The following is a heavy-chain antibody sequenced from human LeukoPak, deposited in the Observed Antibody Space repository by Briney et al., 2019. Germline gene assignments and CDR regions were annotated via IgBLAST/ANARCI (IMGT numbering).Heavy chain of an antibody. D-gene: IGHD3-3*01. J-gene: IGHJ4*02. CDR2: IKHDGSEK. Sequence: GGSLRLSCAASGFTFSSYAMSWVRQAPGKGLEWVASIKHDGSEKYYVDSVRGRFTISRDNTKNLLYLQMSSLRAEDTAVYYCATDRGWRTSGYYLYYFEYWGQGTLVTFSS. CDR1: GFTFSSYA. CDR3: ATDRGWRTSGYYLYYFEY. V-gene: IGHV3-7*01.